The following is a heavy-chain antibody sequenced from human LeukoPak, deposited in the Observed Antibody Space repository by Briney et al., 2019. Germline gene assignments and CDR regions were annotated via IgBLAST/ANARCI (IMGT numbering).Heavy chain of an antibody. D-gene: IGHD2-15*01. CDR3: ARDLGGYPFFMDV. CDR1: GGSISSYY. Sequence: SETLSLTCTVSGGSISSYYWSWIRQPPGKGLEWIGYIYYSGSTNYNPSLKSRVTISVDTSKNQFSLKLSSMTAADTAVYYCARDLGGYPFFMDVWGRGTTVIVSS. V-gene: IGHV4-59*12. CDR2: IYYSGST. J-gene: IGHJ6*03.